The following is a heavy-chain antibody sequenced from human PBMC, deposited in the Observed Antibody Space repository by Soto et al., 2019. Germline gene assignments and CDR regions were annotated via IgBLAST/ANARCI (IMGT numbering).Heavy chain of an antibody. CDR2: IYYSGST. V-gene: IGHV4-39*01. Sequence: PSETLSLTCTVSGGSISSSSYYWGWIRQHPGKGLEWIGSIYYSGSTYYNPSLKSRVTISVDTSKNQFSLKLSSVTAADTAVYYCASLAAADYWGQGTLVTVSS. CDR3: ASLAAADY. J-gene: IGHJ4*02. CDR1: GGSISSSSYY. D-gene: IGHD6-13*01.